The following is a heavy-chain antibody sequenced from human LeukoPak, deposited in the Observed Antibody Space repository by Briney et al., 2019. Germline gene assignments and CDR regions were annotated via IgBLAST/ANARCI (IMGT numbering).Heavy chain of an antibody. V-gene: IGHV3-23*01. J-gene: IGHJ6*04. CDR3: AELGITMIGGV. D-gene: IGHD3-10*02. CDR2: ISGSGGST. CDR1: GFTFSSYG. Sequence: GGSLRLSCAASGFTFSSYGMTWVRQAPGKGLEWVSVISGSGGSTNYADSVKGRFTISRDNSKNTLYLEMNSLRAEDTAVYYCAELGITMIGGVWGKGTTVTISS.